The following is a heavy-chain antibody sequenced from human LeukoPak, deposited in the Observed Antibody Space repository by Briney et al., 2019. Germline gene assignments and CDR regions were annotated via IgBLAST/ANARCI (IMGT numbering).Heavy chain of an antibody. D-gene: IGHD3-22*01. CDR1: GYTFTGYY. J-gene: IGHJ4*02. V-gene: IGHV1-2*02. CDR2: INPNSGGT. Sequence: GASVKVSCKASGYTFTGYYMHWVRQAPGQGLEWMGWINPNSGGTNYAQKFQGRVTMTRDTSISTAYMELSRLRSDDTAVYYCARIYKKYYYDSSGYYSYWGQGTLVTVSS. CDR3: ARIYKKYYYDSSGYYSY.